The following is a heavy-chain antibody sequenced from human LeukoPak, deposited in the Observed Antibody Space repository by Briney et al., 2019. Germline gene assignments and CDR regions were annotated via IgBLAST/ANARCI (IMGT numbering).Heavy chain of an antibody. D-gene: IGHD6-19*01. J-gene: IGHJ3*02. CDR3: ATSITVTVNAFDI. Sequence: PSETLSLTCTVSGGSISSYYWSWIRQPPGKGLEWIGYIYYSGSTNYNPSLKSRVTISVDTSKNQFSLKVSSVTAADTAVYFCATSITVTVNAFDIWGQGTMVTVSS. CDR1: GGSISSYY. CDR2: IYYSGST. V-gene: IGHV4-59*12.